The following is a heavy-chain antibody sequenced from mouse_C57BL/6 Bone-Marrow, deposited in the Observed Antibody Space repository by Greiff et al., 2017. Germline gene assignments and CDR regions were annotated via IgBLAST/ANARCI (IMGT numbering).Heavy chain of an antibody. Sequence: QVQLQQSGAELARPGASVKMSCKASGYTFTSYTMHWVKQRPGQGLEWIGYINPSSGYTKYNQKFKDKATLTADKSSSPAYMQLSSLTSEDSAVYFCARHEEGLGTGTSWYFDVWGTGTTVTVSS. CDR2: INPSSGYT. J-gene: IGHJ1*03. CDR3: ARHEEGLGTGTSWYFDV. CDR1: GYTFTSYT. D-gene: IGHD4-1*01. V-gene: IGHV1-4*01.